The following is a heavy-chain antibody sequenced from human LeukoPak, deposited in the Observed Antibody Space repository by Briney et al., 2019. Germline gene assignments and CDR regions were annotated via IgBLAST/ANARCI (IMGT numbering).Heavy chain of an antibody. J-gene: IGHJ4*02. CDR1: GFTFSNYG. CDR3: AKHGSGRYFDY. CDR2: ISDSGGKT. Sequence: GGSLRLSCAASGFTFSNYGMRWVRQAPGKGLEWVSAISDSGGKTYYADSMKGRFTISRDNSKNTLYLQMNSLRAEDTAVYYCAKHGSGRYFDYWGQGTLVTVSS. D-gene: IGHD6-19*01. V-gene: IGHV3-23*01.